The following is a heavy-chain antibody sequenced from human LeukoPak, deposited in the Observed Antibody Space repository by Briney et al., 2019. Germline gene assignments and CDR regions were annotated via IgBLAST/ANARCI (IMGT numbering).Heavy chain of an antibody. CDR3: VRDYYGMDV. J-gene: IGHJ6*02. V-gene: IGHV3-64D*06. D-gene: IGHD3-10*01. CDR2: THGNGGNT. Sequence: GGSLRLSCSASGFTLQNYAMYWVRQAPGKELEQVSLTHGNGGNTDYANSVKGRFTISRDYSKNTLYLQLTSLSVEDTAVYYCVRDYYGMDVWGQGTTVTVSS. CDR1: GFTLQNYA.